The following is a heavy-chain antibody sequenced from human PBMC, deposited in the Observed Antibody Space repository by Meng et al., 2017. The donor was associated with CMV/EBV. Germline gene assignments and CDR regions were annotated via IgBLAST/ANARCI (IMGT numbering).Heavy chain of an antibody. CDR2: INHSGST. J-gene: IGHJ5*02. Sequence: QVQLQQGGAGLLKPSETLSPTCAGYGGSFSGYYWSWIRQPPGKGLEWIGEINHSGSTNYNPSLKSRVTISVDTSKNQFSLKLSSVTAADTAVYYCARGVGGWFDPWGQGTLVTVSS. D-gene: IGHD1-26*01. CDR3: ARGVGGWFDP. V-gene: IGHV4-34*01. CDR1: GGSFSGYY.